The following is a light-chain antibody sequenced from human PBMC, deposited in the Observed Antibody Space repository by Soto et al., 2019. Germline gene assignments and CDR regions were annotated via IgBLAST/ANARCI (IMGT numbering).Light chain of an antibody. J-gene: IGKJ1*01. CDR1: QSISNR. V-gene: IGKV1-5*01. CDR2: DAS. CDR3: LQHNTYPWT. Sequence: DIQMTQSPSTLSASVGDRVTITCRASQSISNRLAWYHQKPGKTPNLLIYDASNLGSGVPSRFSGSGSGTEFTLTISSLQPEDFATYYCLQHNTYPWTFGQGTKVDIK.